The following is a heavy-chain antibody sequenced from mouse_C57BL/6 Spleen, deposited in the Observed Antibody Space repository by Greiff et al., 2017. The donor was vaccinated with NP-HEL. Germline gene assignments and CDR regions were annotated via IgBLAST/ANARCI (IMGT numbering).Heavy chain of an antibody. CDR3: ARENLLRRGFAY. CDR1: GYTFTDYN. D-gene: IGHD1-1*01. CDR2: INPNNGGT. J-gene: IGHJ3*01. Sequence: EVQLQQSGPELVKPGASVKMSCKASGYTFTDYNMHWVKQSHGKSLEWIGYINPNNGGTSYNQKFKGKATLTVNKSSSTAYMELRSLTSEDSAVYYCARENLLRRGFAYWGQGTLVTVSA. V-gene: IGHV1-22*01.